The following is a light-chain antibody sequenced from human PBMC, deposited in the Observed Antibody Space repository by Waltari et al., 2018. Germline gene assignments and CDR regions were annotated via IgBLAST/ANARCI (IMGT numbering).Light chain of an antibody. V-gene: IGKV2-28*01. Sequence: DIVMTQSPLSLPVTPGEPASISCRSSQSLLHSNGYNYLDWYLQKPGQSPQIRIYLGSNRASGVPDRFSGSGSGTDFTLKISRVEAEDAGVYYCMEALQSVTFGQGTRLEIK. CDR2: LGS. CDR1: QSLLHSNGYNY. CDR3: MEALQSVT. J-gene: IGKJ5*01.